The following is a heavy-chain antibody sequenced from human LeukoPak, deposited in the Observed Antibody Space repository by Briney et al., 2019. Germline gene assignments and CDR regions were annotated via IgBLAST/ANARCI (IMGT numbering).Heavy chain of an antibody. CDR2: IHTSGST. J-gene: IGHJ4*02. CDR1: GGSFSSGSYY. D-gene: IGHD5-18*01. V-gene: IGHV4-61*02. Sequence: ASQTLSLTCTVSGGSFSSGSYYWNWIRQPAGKGLEWIGRIHTSGSTNYNPSLKGRVTISLDTSKNQLSLKLSSVTAADTAVYYCAREIQLWLGRFFDYWGQGTLVTVSS. CDR3: AREIQLWLGRFFDY.